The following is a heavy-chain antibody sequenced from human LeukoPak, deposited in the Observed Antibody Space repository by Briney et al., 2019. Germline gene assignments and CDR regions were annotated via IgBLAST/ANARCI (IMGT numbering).Heavy chain of an antibody. Sequence: PSETLSLTCNVSGVSVSTSHWNWIRQRPGKGLEWIGCLSYAGKTDYNPSLKSRVSISLGSSNNHFSLKLTSVTAADTAVYYCSEGYFEPFDHWGQGILVTVSS. D-gene: IGHD2/OR15-2a*01. CDR2: LSYAGKT. J-gene: IGHJ4*02. CDR3: SEGYFEPFDH. V-gene: IGHV4-59*02. CDR1: GVSVSTSH.